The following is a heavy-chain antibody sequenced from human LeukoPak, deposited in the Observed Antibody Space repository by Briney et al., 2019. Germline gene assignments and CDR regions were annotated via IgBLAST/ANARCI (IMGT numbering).Heavy chain of an antibody. CDR1: GYTFASYG. Sequence: GASVKVSCKASGYTFASYGISWVRQAPGQGLEWMGWISAYNGNTEYAQKLQDRVTMTTDTSTSTVYVELRSLRSDDTAVYYCARDGGYFDYWGQGTLVTVSS. V-gene: IGHV1-18*01. CDR2: ISAYNGNT. J-gene: IGHJ4*02. CDR3: ARDGGYFDY. D-gene: IGHD3-16*01.